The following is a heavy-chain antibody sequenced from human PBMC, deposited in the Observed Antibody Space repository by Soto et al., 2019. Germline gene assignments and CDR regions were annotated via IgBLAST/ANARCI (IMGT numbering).Heavy chain of an antibody. CDR3: ARGSGADAFDI. J-gene: IGHJ3*02. Sequence: QVQLVQSGAEEKTPGSSVKVSCKVSGGTFNIRWVRQAPGQGLEWMGGIIPVIDTANYARTFQGGVVISADRATNIVYTEMMSRTLEDTTLYYCARGSGADAFDIWDEWTMVTVSS. CDR1: GGTFN. D-gene: IGHD7-27*01. V-gene: IGHV1-69*06. CDR2: IIPVIDTA.